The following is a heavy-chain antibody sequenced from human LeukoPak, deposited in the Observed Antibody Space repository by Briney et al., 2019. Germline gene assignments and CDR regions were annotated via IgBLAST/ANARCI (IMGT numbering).Heavy chain of an antibody. CDR1: GYTFTGYY. Sequence: ASVKVSCKASGYTFTGYYMHWVRQAPGQGLEWMGWINPNSGGTKYAQMFQGRVTMTSDASISTAYMELSRLRSDDTAVYYCARDVVGARSIDHWGQGTLVTVSS. J-gene: IGHJ4*02. CDR3: ARDVVGARSIDH. CDR2: INPNSGGT. V-gene: IGHV1-2*02. D-gene: IGHD1-26*01.